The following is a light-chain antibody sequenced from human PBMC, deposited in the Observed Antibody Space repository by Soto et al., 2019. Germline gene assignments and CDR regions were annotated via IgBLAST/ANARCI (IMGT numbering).Light chain of an antibody. Sequence: DVVMTQSPLSLPVTLGQPASISCRSSQSLVYSDGNIYLNWFQQRPGQSPRRLIYKVSNRDSGVPERFIGSRSGTYFSLKISSVEAEDFGVYSCMQCTRCPFTLGPGTKMDIK. J-gene: IGKJ3*01. CDR3: MQCTRCPFT. V-gene: IGKV2-30*01. CDR2: KVS. CDR1: QSLVYSDGNIY.